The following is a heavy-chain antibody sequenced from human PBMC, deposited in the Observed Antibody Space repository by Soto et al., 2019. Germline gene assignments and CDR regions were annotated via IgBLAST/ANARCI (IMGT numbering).Heavy chain of an antibody. CDR3: ARVTLDAFDI. D-gene: IGHD4-4*01. V-gene: IGHV4-30-2*01. CDR1: GGSISSGVYS. J-gene: IGHJ3*02. CDR2: IYHSGST. Sequence: SETLSLTCAVSGGSISSGVYSLRWIRQPPGKGLEWIGYIYHSGSTYYNPSLKSRVTISVDRSKNQFSLKLSSVTAADTAVYYCARVTLDAFDIWGQGTMVTVSS.